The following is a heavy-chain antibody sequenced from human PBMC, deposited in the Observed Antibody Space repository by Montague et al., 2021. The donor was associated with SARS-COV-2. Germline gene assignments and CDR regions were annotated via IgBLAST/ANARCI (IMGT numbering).Heavy chain of an antibody. V-gene: IGHV4-4*02. CDR3: ARVGASYDFLLTYGMDV. Sequence: CAVSGGSLLRSNCWSWVRQPPGKVLSWIGEIYHSGSTNYNTCIKSRVTISVDKSKNQFSLKLSSVTAADAAVYYCARVGASYDFLLTYGMDVWGQGTTVTVSS. J-gene: IGHJ6*02. D-gene: IGHD3-3*01. CDR2: IYHSGST. CDR1: GGSLLRSNC.